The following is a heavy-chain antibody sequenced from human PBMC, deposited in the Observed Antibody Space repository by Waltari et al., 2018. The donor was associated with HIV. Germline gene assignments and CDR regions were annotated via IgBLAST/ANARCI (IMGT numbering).Heavy chain of an antibody. V-gene: IGHV3-15*01. CDR2: IKSKTEGWTT. D-gene: IGHD3-22*01. Sequence: EVQLVESGGGLVKPGGSHRLPLAAPGGRSTSVWLNWVRQAPGQGLEWVGQIKSKTEGWTTDYAAPVKGRFTISRDDSKNMLFLEMNSLNTDDTASYYCTVGKSSGYYWGQGTLVTVSS. CDR1: GGRSTSVW. J-gene: IGHJ4*02. CDR3: TVGKSSGYY.